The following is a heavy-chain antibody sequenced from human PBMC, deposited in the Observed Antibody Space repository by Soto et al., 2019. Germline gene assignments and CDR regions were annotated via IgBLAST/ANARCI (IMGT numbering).Heavy chain of an antibody. V-gene: IGHV4-59*01. J-gene: IGHJ4*02. Sequence: QVQLQGSGPGLVKPSETLSLTCTVSGGSISSYYWSWIRQPPGKGLEWIGYIYYSGSTNYNPSLKSRVTISVDTSKNQFSLKLSSVTAADTAVYYCARDNGYSYGYTLDHWGQGTLVTVSS. CDR3: ARDNGYSYGYTLDH. CDR1: GGSISSYY. CDR2: IYYSGST. D-gene: IGHD5-18*01.